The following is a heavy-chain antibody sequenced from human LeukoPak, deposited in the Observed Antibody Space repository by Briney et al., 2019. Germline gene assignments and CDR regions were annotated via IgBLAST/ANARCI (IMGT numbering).Heavy chain of an antibody. V-gene: IGHV3-15*01. CDR3: TTDLWELLYYYGMDV. CDR2: IKSKTDGGTT. D-gene: IGHD1-26*01. CDR1: GFTFSNAW. J-gene: IGHJ6*02. Sequence: GSLRLSCAASGFTFSNAWMSWVRQAPGKGLEWVGRIKSKTDGGTTDYAAPVKGRFTISRDDSKNTLYLQMNSLKTEDTAVYYCTTDLWELLYYYGMDVWGQGTTVTVSS.